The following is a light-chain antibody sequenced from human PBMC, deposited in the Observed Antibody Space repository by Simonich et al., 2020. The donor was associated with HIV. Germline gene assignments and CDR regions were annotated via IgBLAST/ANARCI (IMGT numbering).Light chain of an antibody. CDR3: QQYGSSPVT. J-gene: IGKJ4*01. Sequence: EIVLTQSPATLSLSPGERATLGCGARQSVSSSYLAWYQPNSGLAPRRLIYDASSSATGIPDTFSGSGSGTDFTLTISRLEPEDFAVYYCQQYGSSPVTFGGGTKVEIK. V-gene: IGKV3D-20*01. CDR2: DAS. CDR1: QSVSSSY.